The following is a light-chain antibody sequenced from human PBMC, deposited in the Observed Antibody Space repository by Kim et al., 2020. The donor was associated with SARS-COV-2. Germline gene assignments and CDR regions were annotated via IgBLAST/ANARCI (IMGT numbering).Light chain of an antibody. CDR3: ASWDDSLHGPV. CDR2: SDN. Sequence: GQGVTISGSGSSSNIGSDAVSWYQQFPGAAPNLLIYSDNQRSSGVPGRFSGSTSGTSASLAISGLQSGDEADYYCASWDDSLHGPVFGGGTQLTVL. J-gene: IGLJ3*02. CDR1: SSNIGSDA. V-gene: IGLV1-44*01.